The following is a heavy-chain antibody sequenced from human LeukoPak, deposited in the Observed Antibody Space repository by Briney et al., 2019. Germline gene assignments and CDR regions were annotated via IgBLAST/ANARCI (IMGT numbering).Heavy chain of an antibody. Sequence: PSETLSLTCAVSGFSSSSGYYWGWIRQPPGKGLEWIGTIYHGGSTYYNPSLKSRVTISVVTSKNQFSLKLSSVTAADTAVYYCARGIDSFDYWGQGTLVTVSS. CDR3: ARGIDSFDY. D-gene: IGHD3-22*01. CDR2: IYHGGST. CDR1: GFSSSSGYY. V-gene: IGHV4-38-2*01. J-gene: IGHJ4*02.